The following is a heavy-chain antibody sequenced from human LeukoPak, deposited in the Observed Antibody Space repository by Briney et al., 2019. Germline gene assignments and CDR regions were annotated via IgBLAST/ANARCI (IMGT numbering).Heavy chain of an antibody. D-gene: IGHD2-15*01. CDR3: ARQIAGGEDCSGGSCYFKGPMFDP. CDR1: GGSISSSSYY. J-gene: IGHJ5*02. V-gene: IGHV4-39*07. CDR2: IYYSGST. Sequence: SETLSLTCTVSGGSISSSSYYWGWIRQPPGKGLEWIGSIYYSGSTYYNPSLKSRVTISVDTSKNQFSLKLSSVTAADTAVYYCARQIAGGEDCSGGSCYFKGPMFDPWGQGTLVTVSS.